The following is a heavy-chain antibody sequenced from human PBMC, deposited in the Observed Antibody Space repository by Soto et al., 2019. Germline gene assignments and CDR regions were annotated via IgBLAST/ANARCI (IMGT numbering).Heavy chain of an antibody. Sequence: GGSLRLSCAASGFTFNNAWMSWVRQAPGKGLEWVGRVMSYSAGGTIVYAAPVKGRFTISRVDSENTLFLEMNSLKTEDSGVYYCAAGTGRTDLDYWGQGTLVTVSS. V-gene: IGHV3-15*01. J-gene: IGHJ4*02. CDR1: GFTFNNAW. D-gene: IGHD2-15*01. CDR2: VMSYSAGGTI. CDR3: AAGTGRTDLDY.